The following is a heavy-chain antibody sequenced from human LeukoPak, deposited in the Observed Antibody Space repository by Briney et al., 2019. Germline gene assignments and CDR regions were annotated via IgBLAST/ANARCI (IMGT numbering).Heavy chain of an antibody. J-gene: IGHJ4*02. CDR1: GFTFSSYA. CDR3: AKDPIPGAVADPCDEY. V-gene: IGHV3-23*01. Sequence: PGRSLRLSCAASGFTFSSYAMSWVRQAPGKGLEWVSSISGSGYSTYSADSVKGRFTISRDNFKNTLYLQMNSLRAEDTAVYYCAKDPIPGAVADPCDEYWGQGALVTVSS. CDR2: ISGSGYST. D-gene: IGHD6-19*01.